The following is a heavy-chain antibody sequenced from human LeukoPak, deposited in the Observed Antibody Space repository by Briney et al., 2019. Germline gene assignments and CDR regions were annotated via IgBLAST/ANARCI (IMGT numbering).Heavy chain of an antibody. CDR3: VRDDWGPGDH. V-gene: IGHV3-20*04. Sequence: GGSLRLSCAASGFKFSDYGMSWVRQAPGKGLEWVSGINWNADSTGYADSVKGRFTISKDNAKNSLFLQMNSLRAEDTAIYYCVRDDWGPGDHWGQGTVVTVSS. D-gene: IGHD3-16*01. CDR1: GFKFSDYG. J-gene: IGHJ5*02. CDR2: INWNADST.